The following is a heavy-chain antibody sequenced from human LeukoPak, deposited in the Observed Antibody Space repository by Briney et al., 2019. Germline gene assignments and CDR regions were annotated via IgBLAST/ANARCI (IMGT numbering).Heavy chain of an antibody. CDR1: GFTFSDHY. Sequence: PGGSLRLSXAASGFTFSDHYMDWVRQAPGKGLEWVGRTRNKANSYTTEYAASVKGRFTISRDDSKSSLYPQMNSLKTEDTAVYYCARGVCGGDCYYYYYYYYMDVWGKGTTVTVSS. D-gene: IGHD2-21*01. CDR2: TRNKANSYTT. J-gene: IGHJ6*03. V-gene: IGHV3-72*01. CDR3: ARGVCGGDCYYYYYYYYMDV.